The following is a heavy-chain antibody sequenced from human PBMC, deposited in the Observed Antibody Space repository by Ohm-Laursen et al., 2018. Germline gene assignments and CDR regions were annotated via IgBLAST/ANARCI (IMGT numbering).Heavy chain of an antibody. CDR3: ARDIAVGTNWFDP. V-gene: IGHV1-8*01. CDR2: MNPNSGNT. D-gene: IGHD6-19*01. CDR1: GYTFTSYD. Sequence: ATVKISCKASGYTFTSYDINWVRQATGQGLEWMGWMNPNSGNTGYAQKFQGRVTMTRDTSISTAYMELGRLRSDDTAVYYCARDIAVGTNWFDPWGQGTLVTVSS. J-gene: IGHJ5*02.